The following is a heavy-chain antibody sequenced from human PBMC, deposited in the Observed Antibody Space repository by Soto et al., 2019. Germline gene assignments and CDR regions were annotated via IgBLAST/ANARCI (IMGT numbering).Heavy chain of an antibody. D-gene: IGHD3-10*01. CDR3: ARAGGRRTYYYYYGMDV. Sequence: EVQLVESGGGLVQPGGSLRLSCTASGFTFSSYWMSWVRQAPGKGLEWVANIKHDGSEKNYVDSVKGRFTISTDNAKKSGVLEKNSLGAGDTAGYFWARAGGRRTYYYYYGMDVWGQGTTVTVSS. CDR1: GFTFSSYW. CDR2: IKHDGSEK. V-gene: IGHV3-7*04. J-gene: IGHJ6*02.